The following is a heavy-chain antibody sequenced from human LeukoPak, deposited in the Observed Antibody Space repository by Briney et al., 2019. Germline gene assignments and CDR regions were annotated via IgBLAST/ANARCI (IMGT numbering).Heavy chain of an antibody. V-gene: IGHV4-4*07. Sequence: SETLSLTCTVSGGSISSYYGSWIRQPAGKGLEWTGRIYTSGSTNYNPSLKSRVTMSVDTSKNQFSLKLSSVTAADTAVYYCARVKLYGDYSGPRRDWFDPWGQGTLVTVS. CDR2: IYTSGST. D-gene: IGHD4-17*01. CDR3: ARVKLYGDYSGPRRDWFDP. CDR1: GGSISSYY. J-gene: IGHJ5*02.